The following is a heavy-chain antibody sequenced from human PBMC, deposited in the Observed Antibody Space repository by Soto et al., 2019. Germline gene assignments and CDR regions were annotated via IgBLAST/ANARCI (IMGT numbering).Heavy chain of an antibody. CDR3: ARVHTPSLRVSETLDY. V-gene: IGHV3-30-3*01. D-gene: IGHD3-10*01. J-gene: IGHJ4*02. Sequence: PGGSLRLSCAASGFTFSSYAMHWVRQAPGKGLEWVAVISYDGSNKYYADSVKGRFTISRDNSKNTLYLQMNSLGAEDTAVYYCARVHTPSLRVSETLDYWGQGTLVTVSS. CDR1: GFTFSSYA. CDR2: ISYDGSNK.